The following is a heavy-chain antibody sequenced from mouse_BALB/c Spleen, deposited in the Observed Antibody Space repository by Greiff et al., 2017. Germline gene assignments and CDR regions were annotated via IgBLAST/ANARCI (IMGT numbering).Heavy chain of an antibody. D-gene: IGHD2-2*01. J-gene: IGHJ1*01. V-gene: IGHV2-9*02. CDR1: GFSLTSYG. CDR2: IWAGGST. CDR3: ASYYGYGYWYFDV. Sequence: VKLQESGPGLVAPSQSLSITCTVSGFSLTSYGVHWVRQPPGKGLEWLGVIWAGGSTNYNSALMSRLSISKDNSKSQVFLKMNSLQTDDTAMYYCASYYGYGYWYFDVWGAGTTVTVSS.